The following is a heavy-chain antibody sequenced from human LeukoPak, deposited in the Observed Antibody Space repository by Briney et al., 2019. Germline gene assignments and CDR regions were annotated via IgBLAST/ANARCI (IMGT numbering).Heavy chain of an antibody. CDR3: ARTTEAHSWQTRYYSYYMDV. J-gene: IGHJ6*03. D-gene: IGHD6-13*01. Sequence: PSETLSLTCTVSGGSLSSYYWNWIRQPAGKGLEWIGRIYTSGSTNYSPSLKSRVTMSVDTSKNQFSLKLRSVTAADTAVYYCARTTEAHSWQTRYYSYYMDVWGKGTTVTVSS. V-gene: IGHV4-4*07. CDR1: GGSLSSYY. CDR2: IYTSGST.